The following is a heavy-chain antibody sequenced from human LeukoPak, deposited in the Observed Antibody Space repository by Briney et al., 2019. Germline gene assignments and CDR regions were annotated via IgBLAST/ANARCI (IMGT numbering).Heavy chain of an antibody. CDR1: GFTFSSYW. J-gene: IGHJ4*02. V-gene: IGHV3-74*01. CDR2: INSDGSST. CDR3: ARSDKYYYDSSGYLYYFDY. Sequence: GGSLRLSCAASGFTFSSYWMHWVRQPPGKGLVWVSRINSDGSSTNYADFVKGRFTISRDNAKNTLYLQMNSLRAEDTAVYYCARSDKYYYDSSGYLYYFDYWGQGTLVTVSS. D-gene: IGHD3-22*01.